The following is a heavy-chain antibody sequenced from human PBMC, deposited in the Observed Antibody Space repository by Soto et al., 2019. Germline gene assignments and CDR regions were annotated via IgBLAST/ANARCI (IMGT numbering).Heavy chain of an antibody. CDR1: GFAFSSYA. CDR2: ISGSGVST. V-gene: IGHV3-23*01. CDR3: AKDHRIWGRLVEYMDV. D-gene: IGHD3-10*01. Sequence: ASVKVSCAASGFAFSSYALGWVRQAPGRGLECVSAISGSGVSTFYADSVKGRFTISRDTSKNTLYLQMNTLTAEDTAVYYCAKDHRIWGRLVEYMDVWGQGTTVTVSS. J-gene: IGHJ6*02.